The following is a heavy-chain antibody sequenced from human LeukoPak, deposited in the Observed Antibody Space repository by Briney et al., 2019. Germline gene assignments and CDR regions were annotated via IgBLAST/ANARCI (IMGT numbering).Heavy chain of an antibody. D-gene: IGHD3-10*01. V-gene: IGHV3-48*03. CDR1: GFTFRDYA. CDR3: ARVVGYYGSGNYYFDS. J-gene: IGHJ4*02. CDR2: ISASGTTT. Sequence: GGTLRLSCTGFGFTFRDYAVSWVRQAPGKGLEWLSFISASGTTTIYADSVKGRFTSSRDNAKNSLYLQMSSLRVEDTGTYFCARVVGYYGSGNYYFDSWGQGTLVTVSS.